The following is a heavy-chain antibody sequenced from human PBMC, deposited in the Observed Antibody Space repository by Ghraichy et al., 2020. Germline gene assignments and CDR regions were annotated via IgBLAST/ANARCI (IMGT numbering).Heavy chain of an antibody. D-gene: IGHD1-1*01. CDR2: IKSKAAGGAT. CDR3: TKYRYTTGATDPDYFFDY. Sequence: GESLNISCAASGFTFTDAWMTWVRQAPGKGLEWVGRIKSKAAGGATDYGAPVEGRFTISRDDSKNTLYLQMNSLKTEDAGLYYCTKYRYTTGATDPDYFFDYWGQGTLVTVSS. J-gene: IGHJ4*02. CDR1: GFTFTDAW. V-gene: IGHV3-15*01.